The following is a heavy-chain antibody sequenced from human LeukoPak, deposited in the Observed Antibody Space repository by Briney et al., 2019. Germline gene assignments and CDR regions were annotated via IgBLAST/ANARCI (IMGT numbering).Heavy chain of an antibody. CDR1: GSTFTSYG. D-gene: IGHD3-22*01. J-gene: IGHJ3*02. CDR3: ARTHYYNSIRYHYYPADAFDI. V-gene: IGHV1-18*01. CDR2: IGAYNGNT. Sequence: ASRKVSFKSSGSTFTSYGISLERQAPAQGLELVGWIGAYNGNTNYAQKLQGRVTMTTDTSTSTAYMELRRLRSDDTAVYDCARTHYYNSIRYHYYPADAFDIWGQGKIVTVSP.